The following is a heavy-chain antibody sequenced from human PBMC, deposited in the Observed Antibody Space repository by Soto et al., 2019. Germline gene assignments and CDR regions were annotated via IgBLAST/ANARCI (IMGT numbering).Heavy chain of an antibody. D-gene: IGHD3-10*01. V-gene: IGHV4-61*01. CDR3: ARDPAPLLSALGSGVHKPDYYGMDV. CDR2: IYYSGST. J-gene: IGHJ6*02. CDR1: GGSVSSGSYY. Sequence: SETLSLTCTVSGGSVSSGSYYWSWIRQPPGKGLEWIGYIYYSGSTNYNPSLKSRVTISVDTSKNQFSLKLSSVTAADTAVYYCARDPAPLLSALGSGVHKPDYYGMDVWGQGTTVTVSS.